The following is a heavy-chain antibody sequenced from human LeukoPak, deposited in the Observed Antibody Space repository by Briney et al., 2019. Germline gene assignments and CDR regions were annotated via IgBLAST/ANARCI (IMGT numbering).Heavy chain of an antibody. V-gene: IGHV3-30*03. CDR1: GFTFSSYG. CDR2: ISYDGSNE. D-gene: IGHD4-11*01. Sequence: GGSLRLSCVVSGFTFSSYGFHWVRQAPGKGLEWVAGISYDGSNEFYADSVKGRFTISRDNPKNTVYLQMNSLRAEDTAVYYCATNDYSNYGGVDYWSQGTLVTVSS. J-gene: IGHJ4*02. CDR3: ATNDYSNYGGVDY.